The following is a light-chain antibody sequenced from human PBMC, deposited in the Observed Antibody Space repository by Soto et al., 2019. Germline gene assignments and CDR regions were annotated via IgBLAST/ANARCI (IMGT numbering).Light chain of an antibody. CDR1: SSDVGGYNY. Sequence: QSVLTQPPSASGSPGQSVTISCTGSSSDVGGYNYVSWYQQYPGKAPKLMIYEVSKRPSGVPDRFSGSKSGNTASLTVSGLQAEDEDDYYRCSNAGINDYVFGTGTKLTVL. J-gene: IGLJ1*01. CDR2: EVS. CDR3: CSNAGINDYV. V-gene: IGLV2-8*01.